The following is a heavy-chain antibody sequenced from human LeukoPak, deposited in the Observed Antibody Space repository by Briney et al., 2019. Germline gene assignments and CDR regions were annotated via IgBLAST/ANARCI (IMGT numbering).Heavy chain of an antibody. D-gene: IGHD4-17*01. Sequence: ASVKVSCKASGGTFSSYAISWVRQAPGQGLEWMGGIIPIFGTANYAQKFQGRVTITADESTSTAYMELSRLRSDDTAVYYCARDLQGNTVTRLYNWFDPWGQGTLVTVSS. CDR3: ARDLQGNTVTRLYNWFDP. V-gene: IGHV1-69*13. CDR1: GGTFSSYA. CDR2: IIPIFGTA. J-gene: IGHJ5*02.